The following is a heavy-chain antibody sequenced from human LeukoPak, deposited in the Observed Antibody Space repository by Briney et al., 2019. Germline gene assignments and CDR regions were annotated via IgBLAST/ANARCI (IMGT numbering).Heavy chain of an antibody. CDR1: GGSISTSNYY. J-gene: IGHJ6*03. Sequence: SETLSLTCTVSGGSISTSNYYWGWVRQPPGRGLEWIGSIYYSGSTYYNPSLKSRVTISVDTSKNQFSLKLSSVTAADTAVYYCAREIAAAGHYYYYYMDVCGKGTTVTVSS. CDR2: IYYSGST. V-gene: IGHV4-39*07. D-gene: IGHD6-13*01. CDR3: AREIAAAGHYYYYYMDV.